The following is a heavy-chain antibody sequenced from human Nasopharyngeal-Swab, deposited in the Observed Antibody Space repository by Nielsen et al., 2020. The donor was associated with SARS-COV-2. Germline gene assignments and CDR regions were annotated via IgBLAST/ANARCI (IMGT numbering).Heavy chain of an antibody. J-gene: IGHJ4*02. CDR3: AREGVGATGRSDY. D-gene: IGHD1-26*01. Sequence: GESLKISCAASGFTFSDYYMSWIRQAPGKGLEWVSYISSSGSTIYYADSVKGRFTISRDNAKNSLYLQMNSLRAEDTAVYYCAREGVGATGRSDYWGQGTLVTVSS. CDR2: ISSSGSTI. V-gene: IGHV3-11*04. CDR1: GFTFSDYY.